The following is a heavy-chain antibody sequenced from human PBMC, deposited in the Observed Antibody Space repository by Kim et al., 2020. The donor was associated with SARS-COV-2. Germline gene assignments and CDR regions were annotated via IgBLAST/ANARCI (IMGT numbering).Heavy chain of an antibody. CDR3: TTASAAQANCLFLCSSTSYGMDV. CDR1: GFTFSNAW. Sequence: GGSLRLSCAASGFTFSNAWMSWVRQAPGKGLEWVGRIKSKTDGGTTDYAAPVKGRFTISRDDSKNTLYLQMNSLKTEDTAVYYCTTASAAQANCLFLCSSTSYGMDVWGQGTTVTVSS. CDR2: IKSKTDGGTT. J-gene: IGHJ6*02. V-gene: IGHV3-15*01. D-gene: IGHD2-2*01.